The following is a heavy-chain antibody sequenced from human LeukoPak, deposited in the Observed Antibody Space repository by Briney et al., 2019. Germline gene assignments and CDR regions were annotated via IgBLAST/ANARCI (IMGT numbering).Heavy chain of an antibody. V-gene: IGHV3-48*03. D-gene: IGHD4-17*01. Sequence: GGSLKLSCAASGFTFSSYEMNWVRQAPGKGLEWVSYITSSGNTIYYADSVKGRFTISRDNAKNSLYLQMNSLRAEDTAVYYCARLTTMTTTGGPFDYWGQGTLVTVSS. CDR1: GFTFSSYE. CDR3: ARLTTMTTTGGPFDY. CDR2: ITSSGNTI. J-gene: IGHJ4*02.